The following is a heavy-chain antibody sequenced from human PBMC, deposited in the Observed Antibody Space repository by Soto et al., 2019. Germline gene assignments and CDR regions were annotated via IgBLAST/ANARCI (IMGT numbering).Heavy chain of an antibody. V-gene: IGHV3-48*01. CDR3: ARSREFDY. CDR2: ISSSSSTI. CDR1: GFTFSSYS. J-gene: IGHJ4*02. Sequence: TGVSLRLSCAASGFTFSSYSMNWVRQAPGKGLEWVSYISSSSSTIYYADSVKGRFTISRDNAKNSLYLQMNSLSLRSLTAADTAVYYCARSREFDYWSQGTLVTVSS.